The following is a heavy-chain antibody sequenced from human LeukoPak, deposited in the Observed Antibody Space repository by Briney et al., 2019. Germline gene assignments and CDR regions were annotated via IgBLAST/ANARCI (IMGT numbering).Heavy chain of an antibody. Sequence: PGGSLRLSCAASGFTFSNYEMNWVRQAPGKGLEWVSYISSGGTTIYYADSVKGRFTTSRDDAKNSLYLQMNSLRAEDTAVYYCARDHSTSWTNWFDPWGQGTLVTASS. CDR2: ISSGGTTI. D-gene: IGHD2-2*01. V-gene: IGHV3-48*03. CDR1: GFTFSNYE. J-gene: IGHJ5*02. CDR3: ARDHSTSWTNWFDP.